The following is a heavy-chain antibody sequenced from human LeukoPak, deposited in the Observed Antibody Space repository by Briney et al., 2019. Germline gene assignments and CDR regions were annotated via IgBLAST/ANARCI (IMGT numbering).Heavy chain of an antibody. CDR1: GYTFTGYY. Sequence: PGASVKVSCKASGYTFTGYYMHRVRQAPGQGLEWMGRINPNSGGTNYAQKFQGRVTMTRDTSISTAYMELSRLRSDDTAVYYCASFDYYDSSGYFHYWGQGTLVTVSS. V-gene: IGHV1-2*06. D-gene: IGHD3-22*01. CDR2: INPNSGGT. J-gene: IGHJ4*02. CDR3: ASFDYYDSSGYFHY.